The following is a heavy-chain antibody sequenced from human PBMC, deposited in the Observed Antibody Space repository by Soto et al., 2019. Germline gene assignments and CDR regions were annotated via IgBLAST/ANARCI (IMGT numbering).Heavy chain of an antibody. V-gene: IGHV4-4*07. CDR2: IYTSGST. D-gene: IGHD5-18*01. Sequence: SETLSLTXTVSGGSISSYYWSWIRQPAGKGLEWIGRIYTSGSTNYNPSLKSRVTMSVDTSKNQFSLKLSSVTAADTAVYYCAREYSGYSYDSFDYWGQGTLVTVSS. J-gene: IGHJ4*02. CDR1: GGSISSYY. CDR3: AREYSGYSYDSFDY.